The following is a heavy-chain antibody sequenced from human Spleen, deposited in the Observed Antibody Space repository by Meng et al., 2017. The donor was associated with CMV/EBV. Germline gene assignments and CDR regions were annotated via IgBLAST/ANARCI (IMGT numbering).Heavy chain of an antibody. J-gene: IGHJ6*02. CDR3: ARDNAGGALASRFYYGMDV. Sequence: GGSLRLSCAASGFTSSSYSMNWVRQAPGKGLEGVSSISSSSSYIYYAESVKGRFTISRDNAKNSLYLQMNTLRAEDTAVYYCARDNAGGALASRFYYGMDVWGQGTTVTVSS. CDR1: GFTSSSYS. V-gene: IGHV3-21*01. D-gene: IGHD5-12*01. CDR2: ISSSSSYI.